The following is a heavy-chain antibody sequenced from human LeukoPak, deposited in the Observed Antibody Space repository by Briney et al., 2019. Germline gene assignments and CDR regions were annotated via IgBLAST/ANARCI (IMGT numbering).Heavy chain of an antibody. D-gene: IGHD6-25*01. J-gene: IGHJ4*02. CDR3: ASQYSSGFYYFDY. CDR1: GGSISSGGHY. CDR2: IYYSGST. Sequence: KASETLSLTCTVSGGSISSGGHYWSWIRQHPGKGLEWIGYIYYSGSTYYNPSLKSRVTIFVDTSKNQFSLKLSSVTAADTAVFYCASQYSSGFYYFDYWGQGTLVTVSS. V-gene: IGHV4-39*01.